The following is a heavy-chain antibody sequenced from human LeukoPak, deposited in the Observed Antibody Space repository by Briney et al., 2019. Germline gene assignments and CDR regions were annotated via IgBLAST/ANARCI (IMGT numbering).Heavy chain of an antibody. D-gene: IGHD3-16*02. CDR1: GFTFSSYG. Sequence: GGSLRLSCAASGFTFSSYGMHWVRQAPGKGLEWVAFIRYDGSNKYYADSVKGRFTISRDNSKNTLYLQMNSLRAEDTAVYYCTTDVDMITFGGVIVPDYWGQGTLVTVSS. J-gene: IGHJ4*02. V-gene: IGHV3-30*02. CDR3: TTDVDMITFGGVIVPDY. CDR2: IRYDGSNK.